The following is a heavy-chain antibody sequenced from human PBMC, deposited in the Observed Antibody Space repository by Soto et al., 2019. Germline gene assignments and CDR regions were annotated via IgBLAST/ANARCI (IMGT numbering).Heavy chain of an antibody. CDR2: IIPILGIA. D-gene: IGHD4-17*01. CDR1: GGTFSSYT. CDR3: ARSGGIGGVMTTVTTGWFDP. J-gene: IGHJ5*02. V-gene: IGHV1-69*02. Sequence: QVQLVQSGAEVKKRGSSVKVSCKASGGTFSSYTISWVRQAPGQGLEWMGRIIPILGIANDAQKFQGRVTITADKATSTAYMELSSLRSEDTAVYYCARSGGIGGVMTTVTTGWFDPWGQGTLVTVSS.